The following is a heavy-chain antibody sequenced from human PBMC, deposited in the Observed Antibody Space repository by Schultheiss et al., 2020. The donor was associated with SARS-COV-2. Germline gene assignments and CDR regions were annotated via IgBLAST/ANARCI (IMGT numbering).Heavy chain of an antibody. CDR2: IIPNSGGT. Sequence: ASVKVSCKASGYTFTGYYMHWVRQAPGQGLEWMGWIIPNSGGTNYAQKFQGRVTMTRDTSISTAYMELSRLRSDDTAVYYCAIPSRGYSYARDGSSHWGQGTLVTVSS. V-gene: IGHV1-2*02. CDR1: GYTFTGYY. J-gene: IGHJ4*02. CDR3: AIPSRGYSYARDGSSH. D-gene: IGHD5-18*01.